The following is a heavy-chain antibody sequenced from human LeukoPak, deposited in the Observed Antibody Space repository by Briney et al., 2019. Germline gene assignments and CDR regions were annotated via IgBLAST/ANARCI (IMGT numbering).Heavy chain of an antibody. CDR2: ISPYNGNR. CDR1: GYTFISYG. CDR3: AREENRYCTSTSCYDFGNNWFDP. D-gene: IGHD2-2*01. J-gene: IGHJ5*02. V-gene: IGHV1-18*01. Sequence: ASVKVSCKASGYTFISYGITWVRQAPGQGLEWMGWISPYNGNRNYAQKLQCRVTMTTDTSTSTAYMELRSLRSDDTAVYYCAREENRYCTSTSCYDFGNNWFDPWGQGTLVTVSS.